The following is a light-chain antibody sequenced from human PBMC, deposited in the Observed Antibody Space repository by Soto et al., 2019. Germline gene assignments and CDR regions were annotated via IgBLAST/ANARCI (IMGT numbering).Light chain of an antibody. CDR3: QQYNNWPLT. Sequence: ETVMTQSPGTLSVSPGERATLSCRASKSVSTNLAWYQQKPGQAPRLVIYGASTRATGFPARFSGSGSGTEFTLTISSLQSEDFAVYYCQQYNNWPLTFGGGTRVEIK. V-gene: IGKV3-15*01. CDR1: KSVSTN. J-gene: IGKJ4*01. CDR2: GAS.